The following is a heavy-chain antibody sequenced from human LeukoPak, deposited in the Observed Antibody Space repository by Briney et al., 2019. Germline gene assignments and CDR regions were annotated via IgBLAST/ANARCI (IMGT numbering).Heavy chain of an antibody. V-gene: IGHV3-7*01. CDR3: AGDRGIWGYYFDY. D-gene: IGHD3-10*01. J-gene: IGHJ4*02. CDR1: GFTFSSYW. Sequence: HPGGSLRLSCAASGFTFSSYWMSWVRQAPGKGLEWVANIKQDGSEKYYVDSVKGRFTISRDNAKNSLYLQMNSLRAEDTAVYYCAGDRGIWGYYFDYWGQGTLVTVSS. CDR2: IKQDGSEK.